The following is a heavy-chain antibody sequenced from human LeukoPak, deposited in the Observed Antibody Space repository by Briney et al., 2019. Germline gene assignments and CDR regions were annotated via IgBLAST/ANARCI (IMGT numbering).Heavy chain of an antibody. CDR1: GFTFGDYA. CDR3: TRDPGDIVVVPAPPGL. V-gene: IGHV3-49*04. D-gene: IGHD2-2*01. Sequence: AGGSLRLSCTASGFTFGDYAMSWVRQAPGKGLEWVGFIRSKAYGGTTEYAASVKGRFTISRDDSKSIAYLQMNSLKTEDTAVYYCTRDPGDIVVVPAPPGLWGRGTLVTVSS. J-gene: IGHJ2*01. CDR2: IRSKAYGGTT.